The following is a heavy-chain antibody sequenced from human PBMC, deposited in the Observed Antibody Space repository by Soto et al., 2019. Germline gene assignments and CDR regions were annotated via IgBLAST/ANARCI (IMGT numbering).Heavy chain of an antibody. D-gene: IGHD3-10*01. CDR1: GGSISSSSYY. V-gene: IGHV4-39*01. CDR3: ARQFYGSGFRGAFDI. Sequence: SETLSLTCTVSGGSISSSSYYWGWIRQPPGKGLEWIGSIYYSGSTYYNPSLKSRVTISVDTSKNQFSLKLSSVTAADTAVYYCARQFYGSGFRGAFDIWGQGTMVTVSS. J-gene: IGHJ3*02. CDR2: IYYSGST.